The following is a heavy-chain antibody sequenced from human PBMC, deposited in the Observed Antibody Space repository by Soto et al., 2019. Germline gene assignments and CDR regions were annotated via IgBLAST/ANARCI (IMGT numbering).Heavy chain of an antibody. CDR3: ARGGGVGVAGSAAFDM. CDR1: GYPVTAYY. CDR2: INPATGAA. D-gene: IGHD3-3*01. Sequence: QLHLVQSGAVVKKPGASVTVSCSASGYPVTAYYMHWVRQAPGRGLEWMGGINPATGAAKYTQTFPGRVTMSRAASTSTVFMELSGLTSEDPAAFYCARGGGVGVAGSAAFDMWGQGTLVTVSS. V-gene: IGHV1-2*02. J-gene: IGHJ3*02.